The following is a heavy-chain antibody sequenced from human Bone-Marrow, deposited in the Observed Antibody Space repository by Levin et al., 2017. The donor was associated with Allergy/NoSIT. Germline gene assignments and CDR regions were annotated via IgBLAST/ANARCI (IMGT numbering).Heavy chain of an antibody. V-gene: IGHV5-51*01. D-gene: IGHD1-26*01. CDR2: IYPGDSDT. Sequence: GESLKISCKGSGYSFTSYWIGWVRQMPGKGLEWMGIIYPGDSDTRYSPSFQGQVTISADKSITTAYLQWSSLKASDTAIYYCARQDSPGIVGTTFGFDYWGQGTLVTVSS. CDR3: ARQDSPGIVGTTFGFDY. CDR1: GYSFTSYW. J-gene: IGHJ4*02.